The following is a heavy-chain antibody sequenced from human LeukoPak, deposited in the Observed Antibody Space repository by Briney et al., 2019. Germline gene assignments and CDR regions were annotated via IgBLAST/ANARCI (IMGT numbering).Heavy chain of an antibody. D-gene: IGHD4/OR15-4a*01. V-gene: IGHV4-59*01. Sequence: SETLSLTCTVSGGSISHYYWRWIRQPPGKGPEWIGYIYYTGTTNYNPSLKSRVTISVDTSKNQFSLKLNSVTAADTAVYYCAREDPQTKVPEGMDVWGQGTTVTVSS. CDR2: IYYTGTT. J-gene: IGHJ6*02. CDR3: AREDPQTKVPEGMDV. CDR1: GGSISHYY.